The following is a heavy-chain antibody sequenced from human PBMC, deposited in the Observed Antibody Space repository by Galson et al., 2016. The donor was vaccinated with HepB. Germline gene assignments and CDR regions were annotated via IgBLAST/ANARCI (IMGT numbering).Heavy chain of an antibody. J-gene: IGHJ4*02. V-gene: IGHV3-23*01. CDR3: ARDVGGIMFDY. Sequence: SLRLSCAASGFTFSDYGMAWVRQAPGRGLESVATMAGVGGNTHYPDSVKGRFTISRDNSKNKQSLQINSLRAEDTDLYYCARDVGGIMFDYWGQGTLVTVSS. CDR1: GFTFSDYG. D-gene: IGHD3-16*02. CDR2: MAGVGGNT.